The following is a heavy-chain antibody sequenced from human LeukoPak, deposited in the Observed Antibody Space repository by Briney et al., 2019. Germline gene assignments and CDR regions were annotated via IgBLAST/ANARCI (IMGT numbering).Heavy chain of an antibody. CDR2: ISAYNGNT. Sequence: GASVKVSCKASGYTFTSYGISWVRQAPGQGLEWMGWISAYNGNTNYAQKLQGRVTMTTDTSTSTAYMELRSLRSEDTAVYYCARTGEMATITGIFLGYYWGQGTLVTVSS. CDR1: GYTFTSYG. J-gene: IGHJ4*02. D-gene: IGHD5-24*01. CDR3: ARTGEMATITGIFLGYY. V-gene: IGHV1-18*01.